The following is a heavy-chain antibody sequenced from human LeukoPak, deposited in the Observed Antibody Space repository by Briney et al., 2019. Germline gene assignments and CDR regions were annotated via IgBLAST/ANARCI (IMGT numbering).Heavy chain of an antibody. CDR3: AKDVNSDYPRAHAFHV. CDR2: VWNDGSTR. Sequence: GGSLRLSCAASGFMFSNYVIHWVRQAPGRGLEWWAYVWNDGSTRWYADSVKGRFTVSRDNSRNTLYLQMDSLRVEDTALYYCAKDVNSDYPRAHAFHVWGQGTMVTVSS. V-gene: IGHV3-30*02. CDR1: GFMFSNYV. J-gene: IGHJ3*01. D-gene: IGHD4-11*01.